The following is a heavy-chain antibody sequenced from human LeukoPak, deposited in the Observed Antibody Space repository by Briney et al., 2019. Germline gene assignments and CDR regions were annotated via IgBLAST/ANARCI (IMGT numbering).Heavy chain of an antibody. D-gene: IGHD3-22*01. V-gene: IGHV4-4*07. CDR3: ARAVVLYYFDY. CDR1: GVSLSSYY. Sequence: SETLSLTCTASGVSLSSYYWTWIRQPAGKGLEWIGRIYSSGNTNYNPSLKSRVTISVDTSKNQFSLKLTSVTAADTAVYYCARAVVLYYFDYWGQGTLVTVSS. J-gene: IGHJ4*02. CDR2: IYSSGNT.